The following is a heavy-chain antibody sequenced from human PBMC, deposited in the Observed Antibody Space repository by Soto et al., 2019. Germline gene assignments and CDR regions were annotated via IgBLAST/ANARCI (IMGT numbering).Heavy chain of an antibody. CDR1: GFSFSTYE. Sequence: EVQLVESGGGLVQPGGSLRLSCAASGFSFSTYEMNWVRQAPGKGLEWVSYISKNGIDIYYADSVKGRFTISRDNANNSLFLQMNSLRDEDTAVYYCAPRKSGSFNIGAFDIWGQGTMVTVSS. J-gene: IGHJ3*02. CDR3: APRKSGSFNIGAFDI. V-gene: IGHV3-48*03. CDR2: ISKNGIDI. D-gene: IGHD3-10*01.